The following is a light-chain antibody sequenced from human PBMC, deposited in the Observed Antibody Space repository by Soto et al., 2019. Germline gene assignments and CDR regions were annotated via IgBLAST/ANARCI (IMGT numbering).Light chain of an antibody. CDR3: QSYDSSLSGWV. CDR2: GNN. V-gene: IGLV1-40*01. Sequence: QSVLTQPPSVSGAPGQKVTISCTRSSSSIGAAYDVHWYQHLPGTAPKLLIYGNNNRPSGVPDRFSGSKSGTSASLAITGLQAEDEADYYCQSYDSSLSGWVFGGGTKVTVL. J-gene: IGLJ3*02. CDR1: SSSIGAAYD.